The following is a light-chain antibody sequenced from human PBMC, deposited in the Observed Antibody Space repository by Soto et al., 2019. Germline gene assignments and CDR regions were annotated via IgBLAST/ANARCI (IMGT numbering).Light chain of an antibody. CDR3: VSYTSRTNLVV. CDR1: HSDVGGFDY. Sequence: QPVLIQPASVSGSPGQSITISCTGTHSDVGGFDYVSWFQQYPGRAPKLLIFDVRDRPSGVSNRFSGSKSGATASLTISGLQADDEADYYCVSYTSRTNLVVFGTGTKLTVL. CDR2: DVR. V-gene: IGLV2-14*03. J-gene: IGLJ2*01.